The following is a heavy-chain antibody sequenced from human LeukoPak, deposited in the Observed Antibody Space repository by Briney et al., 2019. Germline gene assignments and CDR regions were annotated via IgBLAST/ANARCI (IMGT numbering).Heavy chain of an antibody. D-gene: IGHD3-10*01. CDR1: GGSISSYY. J-gene: IGHJ4*02. V-gene: IGHV4-59*01. CDR3: AREDRSWFGELFEGFDY. Sequence: SETLSLTCTVSGGSISSYYWSWIRQPPGKGLEWIGYIYYSGSTNYNPSLKSRVDISVDTSKHQFSLKRSYVTAADTAVYYCAREDRSWFGELFEGFDYWGQGTLVTVSS. CDR2: IYYSGST.